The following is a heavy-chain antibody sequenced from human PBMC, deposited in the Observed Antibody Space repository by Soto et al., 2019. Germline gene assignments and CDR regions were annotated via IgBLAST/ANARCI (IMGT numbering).Heavy chain of an antibody. CDR3: ARDGDGRMTTNPYYYNGMDV. CDR2: VFYTGRA. V-gene: IGHV4-61*01. J-gene: IGHJ6*02. CDR1: GGSISSGSYY. D-gene: IGHD4-4*01. Sequence: SETLSLTCTVSGGSISSGSYYWSWIRQPPGKGLEWIGYVFYTGRANYNASLKSRVSISLDTSNYQFSLKLSSVTAADTAVYYCARDGDGRMTTNPYYYNGMDVWGPGTTVTVSS.